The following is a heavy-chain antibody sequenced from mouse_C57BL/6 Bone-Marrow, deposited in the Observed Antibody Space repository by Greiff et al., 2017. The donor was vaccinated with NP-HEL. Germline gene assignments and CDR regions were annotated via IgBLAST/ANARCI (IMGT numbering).Heavy chain of an antibody. CDR1: GFNIKDDY. J-gene: IGHJ1*03. CDR3: TTPGSYWYFDV. CDR2: IDPENGDT. V-gene: IGHV14-4*01. Sequence: EVKLMESGAELVRPGASVKLSCTASGFNIKDDYMHWVKQRPEQGLEWIGWIDPENGDTEYASKFQGKATITADTSSNTAYLQLSSLTSEDTAVYYCTTPGSYWYFDVWGTGTTVTVSS. D-gene: IGHD1-1*01.